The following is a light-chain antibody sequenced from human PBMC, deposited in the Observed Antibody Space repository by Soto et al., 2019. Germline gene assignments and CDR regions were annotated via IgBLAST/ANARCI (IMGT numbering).Light chain of an antibody. V-gene: IGKV1-13*02. CDR1: QGISSA. J-gene: IGKJ5*01. CDR3: QQFNSYPIP. CDR2: DAS. Sequence: AIQLTQSPSSLSASVGDRVTITCRASQGISSALAWYQQKPGKAPKLLIYDASILESGVPSRVSGSGSGTDFTLTISTLQPEDFAPYYCQQFNSYPIPFGQGTRLEIK.